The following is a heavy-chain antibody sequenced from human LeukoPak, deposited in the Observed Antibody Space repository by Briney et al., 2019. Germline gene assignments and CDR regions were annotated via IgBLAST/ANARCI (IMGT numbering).Heavy chain of an antibody. CDR1: GGTFSSYA. V-gene: IGHV1-69*06. Sequence: WASVKVSCKASGGTFSSYAISWVRQAPGQGLEWMGGIFPIFGTANYAQKFQGRVTITADKSTSTAYMELSSLRSEDTAVYYCARGGGVIVKYYFDYWGQGTLVTVSS. CDR3: ARGGGVIVKYYFDY. J-gene: IGHJ4*02. CDR2: IFPIFGTA. D-gene: IGHD3-16*02.